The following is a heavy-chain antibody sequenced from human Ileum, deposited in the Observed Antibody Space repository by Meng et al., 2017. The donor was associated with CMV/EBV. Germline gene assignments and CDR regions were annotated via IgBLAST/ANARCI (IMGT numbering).Heavy chain of an antibody. V-gene: IGHV3-21*01. J-gene: IGHJ6*02. D-gene: IGHD2-2*02. CDR1: GFTFTTYA. CDR2: ISSSSSYI. CDR3: ARDEDCSSTSCYNLFAAMVTSYYYYGMDV. Sequence: GESLKISCEASGFTFTTYALTWVRQAPGKGLEWVSSISSSSSYIYYADSVKGRFTISRDNAKNSLYLQMNSLRAEDTAVYYCARDEDCSSTSCYNLFAAMVTSYYYYGMDVWGQGTTVTVSS.